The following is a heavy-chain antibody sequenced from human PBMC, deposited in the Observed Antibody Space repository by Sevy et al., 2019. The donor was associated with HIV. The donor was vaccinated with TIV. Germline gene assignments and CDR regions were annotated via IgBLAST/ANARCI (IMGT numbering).Heavy chain of an antibody. CDR2: ISYDGSNK. J-gene: IGHJ1*01. CDR3: ARPASAYYYDSIIQH. D-gene: IGHD3-22*01. Sequence: GGSLRLSCAASGFTFSSYAMHWVRHAPGKGLEWVAVISYDGSNKYYADSVKGRFTISRDNSKNTLYLQMNSLRAEDTAVYYCARPASAYYYDSIIQHWGQGTLVTVS. CDR1: GFTFSSYA. V-gene: IGHV3-30-3*01.